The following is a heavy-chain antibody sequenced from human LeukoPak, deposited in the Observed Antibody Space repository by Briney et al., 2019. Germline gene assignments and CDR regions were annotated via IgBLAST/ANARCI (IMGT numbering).Heavy chain of an antibody. V-gene: IGHV3-11*01. CDR1: GFTFSDYY. Sequence: AGGSLRLSCAAPGFTFSDYYMSWIRQAPGKGLEWVSYISSSGSTIYYADSVKGRFTISRDNAKNSLYLQMNSLRAEDTAVYYCARRAGAYSHPYDYWGQGTLVTVSS. D-gene: IGHD4/OR15-4a*01. J-gene: IGHJ4*02. CDR3: ARRAGAYSHPYDY. CDR2: ISSSGSTI.